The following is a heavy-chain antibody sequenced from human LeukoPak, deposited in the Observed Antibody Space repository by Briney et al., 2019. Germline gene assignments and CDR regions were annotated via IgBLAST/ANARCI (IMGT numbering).Heavy chain of an antibody. CDR3: ARDTTTRTYYGMDV. Sequence: GASVKVSCKASGGTFSSYAMSWVRQAPGQGLEWMGGIIPIFGTANYAQKFQGRVTITADRSTSTAYMELSSLRSGDTAIYYCARDTTTRTYYGMDVWGKGTTVTVSS. V-gene: IGHV1-69*06. J-gene: IGHJ6*04. CDR1: GGTFSSYA. D-gene: IGHD1-14*01. CDR2: IIPIFGTA.